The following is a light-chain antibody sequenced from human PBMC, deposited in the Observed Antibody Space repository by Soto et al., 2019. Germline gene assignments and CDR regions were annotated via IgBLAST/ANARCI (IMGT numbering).Light chain of an antibody. CDR3: QQRSNWPST. CDR1: QSVISN. CDR2: DAS. V-gene: IGKV3D-11*02. J-gene: IGKJ5*01. Sequence: ELVMTQSPATLSVSPGQRATLSCRASQSVISNLAWRQQKPGQAPRLLIDDASNRATGIPARFSGSGAGTDFTLTISSLEPEDFAVYYCQQRSNWPSTFGQGTRLEIK.